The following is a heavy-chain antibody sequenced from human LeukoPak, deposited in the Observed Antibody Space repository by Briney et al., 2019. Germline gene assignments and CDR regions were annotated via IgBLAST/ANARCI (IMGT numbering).Heavy chain of an antibody. CDR1: GYTFTSYD. Sequence: ASVKVSCKASGYTFTSYDLNWVRQATGQGLEWMGWMNPNSGNTGYAPKFQGRVTMTRNTSISTAYMELSSLRSEDTAVYYCARKGPANYYYYYMDVWGKGTSVTVSS. CDR3: ARKGPANYYYYYMDV. D-gene: IGHD2-2*01. J-gene: IGHJ6*03. CDR2: MNPNSGNT. V-gene: IGHV1-8*01.